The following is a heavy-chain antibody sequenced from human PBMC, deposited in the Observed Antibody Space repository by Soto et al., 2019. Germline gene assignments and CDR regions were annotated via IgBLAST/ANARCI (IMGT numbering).Heavy chain of an antibody. CDR2: IIPILGIA. CDR1: GGTFSSYT. D-gene: IGHD6-6*01. V-gene: IGHV1-69*02. J-gene: IGHJ4*02. CDR3: ARGDSSSPTQNFDY. Sequence: QVQLVQSGAEVKKPWSSVKVSCKASGGTFSSYTISWVRQAPGQGLEWMGRIIPILGIANYAQKFQGRVTITADKSTSTAYMELSSLRSEDTAVYYCARGDSSSPTQNFDYWGQGTLVTVSS.